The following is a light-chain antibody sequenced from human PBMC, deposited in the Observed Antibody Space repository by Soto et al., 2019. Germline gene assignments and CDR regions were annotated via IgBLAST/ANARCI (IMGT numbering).Light chain of an antibody. CDR1: QSLLHSNGYNY. Sequence: DIVMTQSPLSLPVTPGEPASISCRSSQSLLHSNGYNYLDWYLQKPGQSPQHLIYLGSNRASEVPDRFSGSGSGTDFTLKISRVEAEDVGVYYCMQALQTQYTFGQGTKLEIK. CDR3: MQALQTQYT. V-gene: IGKV2-28*01. CDR2: LGS. J-gene: IGKJ2*01.